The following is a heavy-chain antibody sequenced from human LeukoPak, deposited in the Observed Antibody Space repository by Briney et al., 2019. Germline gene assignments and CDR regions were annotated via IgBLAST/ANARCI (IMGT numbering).Heavy chain of an antibody. Sequence: PGGSLRLSCAASGFTFSSYSMNWVRQAPGKGLEWIGEINHSGSTNYNPSLKSRVTISVDTSKNQFSLKLSSVTAADTAVYYCARALSRGYSYGRARYFDYWGQGTLVTVSS. D-gene: IGHD5-18*01. J-gene: IGHJ4*02. CDR2: INHSGST. V-gene: IGHV4-34*01. CDR3: ARALSRGYSYGRARYFDY. CDR1: GFTFSSYS.